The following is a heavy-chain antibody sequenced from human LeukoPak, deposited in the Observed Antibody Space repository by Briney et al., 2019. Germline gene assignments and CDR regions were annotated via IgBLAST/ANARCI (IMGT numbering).Heavy chain of an antibody. CDR1: GFTFSSYW. Sequence: GGPLRLSCAASGFTFSSYWMSWVRQAPGKGLEWVANIKQDGSEKYYVDSVKGRFTISRDNAKNSLYLQMNSLRAEDTAVYYGARVARDTIFGVVINYYYYMDVWGKGTTVTVSS. CDR2: IKQDGSEK. V-gene: IGHV3-7*01. D-gene: IGHD3-3*01. CDR3: ARVARDTIFGVVINYYYYMDV. J-gene: IGHJ6*03.